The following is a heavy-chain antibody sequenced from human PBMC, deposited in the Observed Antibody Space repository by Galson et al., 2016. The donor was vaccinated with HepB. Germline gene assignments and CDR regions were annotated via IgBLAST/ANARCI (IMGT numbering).Heavy chain of an antibody. CDR2: LASYGST. CDR1: AFTSRSHA. D-gene: IGHD2-15*01. Sequence: SLRLSGAATAFTSRSHAMTWVRQSPGRGLEGVSSLASYGSTYYAYSVKGRFTISRDNSKNTLYLQLNSLRAEDTAVYYCAKECRGGSCYPPETEGWGQGPLVTVSS. V-gene: IGHV3-23*01. CDR3: AKECRGGSCYPPETEG. J-gene: IGHJ4*02.